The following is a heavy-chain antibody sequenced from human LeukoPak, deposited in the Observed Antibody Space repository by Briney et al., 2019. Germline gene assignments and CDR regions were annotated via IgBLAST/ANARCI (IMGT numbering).Heavy chain of an antibody. CDR1: GGTFSSYA. Sequence: GASVKVSFKASGGTFSSYAISWVRQAPGQGLEWMGGIIPIFGTANYAQKFQGRVTITADESTSTAYMELSSLRSEDTAVYYCARGDTAMVTLDYWGQGTLVTVSS. J-gene: IGHJ4*02. CDR3: ARGDTAMVTLDY. V-gene: IGHV1-69*01. D-gene: IGHD5-18*01. CDR2: IIPIFGTA.